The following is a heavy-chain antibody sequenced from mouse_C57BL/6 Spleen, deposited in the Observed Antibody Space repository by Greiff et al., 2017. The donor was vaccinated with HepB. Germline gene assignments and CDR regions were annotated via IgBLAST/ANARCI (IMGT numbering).Heavy chain of an antibody. D-gene: IGHD1-1*01. Sequence: QVQLQQPGAELVKPGASVKMSCKASGYTFTSYWITGVKQRPGQGLEWIGDIYPGSGSTNYNEKFKSKATLTVDTSSSTAYMQLSSLTSEDSAVYYCARGYYGSRGYYFDYWGQGTTLTVSS. CDR3: ARGYYGSRGYYFDY. V-gene: IGHV1-55*01. J-gene: IGHJ2*01. CDR2: IYPGSGST. CDR1: GYTFTSYW.